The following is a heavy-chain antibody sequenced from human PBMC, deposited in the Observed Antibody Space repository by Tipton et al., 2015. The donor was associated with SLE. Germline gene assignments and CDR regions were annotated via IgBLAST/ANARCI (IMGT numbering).Heavy chain of an antibody. D-gene: IGHD3-22*01. V-gene: IGHV4-59*11. CDR1: GGSISSHY. CDR2: IYYSGST. Sequence: LRLSCTVSGGSISSHYWSWIRQPPGKGLEWIGYIYYSGSTNYNPSLKSRVTISVDTSKNLFSLKLSSVTAADTAVYYCARGLDYYDRSGTYDYWGQGTLVTVSS. CDR3: ARGLDYYDRSGTYDY. J-gene: IGHJ4*02.